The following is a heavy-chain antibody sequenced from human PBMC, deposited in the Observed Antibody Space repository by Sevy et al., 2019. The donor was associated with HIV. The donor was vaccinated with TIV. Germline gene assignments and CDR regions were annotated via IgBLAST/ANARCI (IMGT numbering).Heavy chain of an antibody. CDR2: LSSNSDFI. Sequence: GGSLRLSCAASGFTFSSYRMTWVRQAPGKGLEWVSCLSSNSDFINYADSVKGRFTISRDNAKNLLYLQMDSLRAEDTAVYYCARAVMEMSTWRSDYWGQRTLVTVSS. CDR3: ARAVMEMSTWRSDY. V-gene: IGHV3-21*01. J-gene: IGHJ4*02. D-gene: IGHD3-16*01. CDR1: GFTFSSYR.